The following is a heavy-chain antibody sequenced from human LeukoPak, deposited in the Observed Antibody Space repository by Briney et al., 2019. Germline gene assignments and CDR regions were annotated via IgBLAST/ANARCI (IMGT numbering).Heavy chain of an antibody. V-gene: IGHV3-30*02. D-gene: IGHD3-9*01. CDR1: AFTFSTYG. Sequence: PGGSLRLSCAASAFTFSTYGMHWVRQAPGKGLEWVAFIRFDGNNKYYADSVKGRFTISRDNSKNTLYLQMNSLRAEDTAVYSCAKDSRYFDYTHYFDYWGQGTLVTVSS. J-gene: IGHJ4*02. CDR2: IRFDGNNK. CDR3: AKDSRYFDYTHYFDY.